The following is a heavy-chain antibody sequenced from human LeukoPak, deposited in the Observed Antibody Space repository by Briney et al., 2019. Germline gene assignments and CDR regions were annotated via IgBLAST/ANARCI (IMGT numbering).Heavy chain of an antibody. CDR3: ARDYDSSGYFDY. Sequence: PGGSLRLSCVVSAFALSEYSMNWVRQAPGKGLEWVSSISSSSSYIYYADSVKGRFTISRDNAKNSLYLQMNSLRAEDTAVYYCARDYDSSGYFDYWGQGTLVTVSS. J-gene: IGHJ4*02. V-gene: IGHV3-21*01. CDR1: AFALSEYS. CDR2: ISSSSSYI. D-gene: IGHD3-22*01.